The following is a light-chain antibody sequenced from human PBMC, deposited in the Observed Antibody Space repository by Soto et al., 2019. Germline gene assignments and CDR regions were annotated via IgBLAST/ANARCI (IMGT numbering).Light chain of an antibody. V-gene: IGLV2-8*01. CDR3: SSYAGSNNFV. Sequence: QSVLTQPPSASGSPGQSVTISCTGTSSDVGGYDYVSWYQQHPGKAPKLMIYKVTKRPSGVPDRFSGSKSSNTASLTVSGLQAEDEADYYCSSYAGSNNFVFGTGTKVTVL. CDR2: KVT. CDR1: SSDVGGYDY. J-gene: IGLJ1*01.